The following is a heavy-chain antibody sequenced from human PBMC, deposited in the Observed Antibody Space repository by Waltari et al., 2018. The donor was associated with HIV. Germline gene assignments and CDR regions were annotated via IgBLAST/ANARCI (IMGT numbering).Heavy chain of an antibody. CDR1: GFTFGKAW. CDR2: IKSETEGGTT. Sequence: EVQLVESGGGLVKPGGSLRLSCAASGFTFGKAWMSWVRQAPGKGREWVGRIKSETEGGTTDYAAPVKGRFTISRDDSKNTLYLQMNSLKHEDTAVYYCTTDPPPYYYDTSGEGYWGQGTLVTVSS. J-gene: IGHJ4*02. V-gene: IGHV3-15*01. D-gene: IGHD3-22*01. CDR3: TTDPPPYYYDTSGEGY.